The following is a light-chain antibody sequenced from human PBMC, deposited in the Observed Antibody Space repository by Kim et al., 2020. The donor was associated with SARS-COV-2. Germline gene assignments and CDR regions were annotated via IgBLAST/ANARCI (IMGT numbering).Light chain of an antibody. CDR3: QSYDSSLSTV. CDR2: GNS. J-gene: IGLJ3*02. Sequence: GQGVTISRTGSSSNIGAGYDVHWYQQLPGTAPKLLIYGNSNRPSGVPDRFSGSKSGTSASLVITGLQAEDEADYYCQSYDSSLSTVFGGGTKLTVL. V-gene: IGLV1-40*01. CDR1: SSNIGAGYD.